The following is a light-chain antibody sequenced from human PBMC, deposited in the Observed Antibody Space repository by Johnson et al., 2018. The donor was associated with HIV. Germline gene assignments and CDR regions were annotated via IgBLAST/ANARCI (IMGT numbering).Light chain of an antibody. CDR2: DNN. CDR1: SSNIGNNY. J-gene: IGLJ1*01. V-gene: IGLV1-51*01. Sequence: QSVLTQPPSVSAAPGQKVTISCSGSSSNIGNNYVSWYQQLPGTAPKLLIYDNNKRPSGIPDRFSGSKSGTYATLGITGLQTGDEADYYCGTWDSSLGGVFGTGTKVTVL. CDR3: GTWDSSLGGV.